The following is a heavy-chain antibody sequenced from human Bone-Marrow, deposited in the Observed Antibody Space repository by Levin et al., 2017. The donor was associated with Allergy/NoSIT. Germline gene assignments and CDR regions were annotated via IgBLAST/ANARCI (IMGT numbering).Heavy chain of an antibody. CDR3: ARSGCYHFDS. CDR2: VSGSSRST. CDR1: GFTFSNYA. V-gene: IGHV3-23*01. Sequence: PGGSLRLSCAASGFTFSNYAMHWVRQAPGQGLEWVSGVSGSSRSTYRADSVKGRFTNSRDNSKNTLYLQMSSLRTEDTATYYCARSGCYHFDSWGQGPLVTVSS. D-gene: IGHD6-19*01. J-gene: IGHJ4*02.